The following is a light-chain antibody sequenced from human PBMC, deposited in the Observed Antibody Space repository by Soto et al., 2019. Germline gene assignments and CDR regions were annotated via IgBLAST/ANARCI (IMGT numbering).Light chain of an antibody. CDR3: YSFASSNSLV. V-gene: IGLV2-14*01. CDR1: SSDIGGYNY. J-gene: IGLJ2*01. CDR2: EVS. Sequence: QSALTQPASVSGSLGQSITISCTGTSSDIGGYNYVSWYQQHPGKAPKLIIYEVSYRPSGVSNRFSASKSGNSASLTISGLQAEDEADYYCYSFASSNSLVFGGGTKLTVL.